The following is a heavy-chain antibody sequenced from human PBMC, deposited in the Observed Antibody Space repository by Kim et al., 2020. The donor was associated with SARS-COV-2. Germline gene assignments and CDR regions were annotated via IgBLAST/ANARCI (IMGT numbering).Heavy chain of an antibody. D-gene: IGHD6-13*01. Sequence: EAVKGRFTISRDNSKNTLYLQMNSLRAEDTAVYYCAKDRRIAAAGDAFDIWGQGTMVTVSS. J-gene: IGHJ3*02. V-gene: IGHV3-33*06. CDR3: AKDRRIAAAGDAFDI.